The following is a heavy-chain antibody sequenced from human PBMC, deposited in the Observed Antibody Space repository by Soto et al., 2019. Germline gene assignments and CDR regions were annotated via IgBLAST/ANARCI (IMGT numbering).Heavy chain of an antibody. J-gene: IGHJ3*02. CDR1: GFTFSSYA. Sequence: EVQLLESGGGLVQPGGSLRLSCAASGFTFSSYAMSWVRQAPGKGLEWVSAISGSGGSTYYADSVKGRFTISRDNSKNTLYLQMNSLRAEDTAVYYCAHASRNIVVVVAATPYACDIWGQGTMVTVSS. CDR2: ISGSGGST. D-gene: IGHD2-15*01. CDR3: AHASRNIVVVVAATPYACDI. V-gene: IGHV3-23*01.